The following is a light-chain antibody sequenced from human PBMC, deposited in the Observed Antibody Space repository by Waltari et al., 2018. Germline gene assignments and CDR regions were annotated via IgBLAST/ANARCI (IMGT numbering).Light chain of an antibody. CDR3: QQYNNWPLT. V-gene: IGKV3-15*01. CDR1: QSVTNN. Sequence: EIVMTQSPATLSLSPGERATSSCRASQSVTNNLAWYQQKPGQAPRLLIYRASTRATSIPARISGSGSGTEFTLTISSLQSEDFAFYYCQQYNNWPLTFGGGTKVEIK. CDR2: RAS. J-gene: IGKJ4*01.